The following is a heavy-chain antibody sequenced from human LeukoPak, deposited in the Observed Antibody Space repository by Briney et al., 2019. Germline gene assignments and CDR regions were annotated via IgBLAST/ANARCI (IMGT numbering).Heavy chain of an antibody. Sequence: PGGSLRLSCAASGFTFNKYWMSWVRQAPGEGLEWVSYISSSGSTTHYADSVKGRFTISRDNAKKSLYLQMNSLRAEDTAVYYCARDNYDSSGYYFDWGQGTLVTVSS. V-gene: IGHV3-48*04. CDR3: ARDNYDSSGYYFD. CDR1: GFTFNKYW. J-gene: IGHJ4*02. CDR2: ISSSGSTT. D-gene: IGHD3-22*01.